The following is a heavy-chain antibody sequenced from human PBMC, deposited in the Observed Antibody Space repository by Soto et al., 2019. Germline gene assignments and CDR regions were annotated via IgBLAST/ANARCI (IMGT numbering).Heavy chain of an antibody. J-gene: IGHJ6*02. Sequence: QVQLVQSGAEVKKPGSSVKVSCKASGGTFSSYAISWVRQAPGQGLEWMGGIIPISGTANYAQKFQGRVTITAVESTSTAYMGLRSLRSEDTAVYYCARSQGSSTSLEIYYYYYYGMDVWGQGTKVTVSS. D-gene: IGHD2-2*01. V-gene: IGHV1-69*01. CDR2: IIPISGTA. CDR1: GGTFSSYA. CDR3: ARSQGSSTSLEIYYYYYYGMDV.